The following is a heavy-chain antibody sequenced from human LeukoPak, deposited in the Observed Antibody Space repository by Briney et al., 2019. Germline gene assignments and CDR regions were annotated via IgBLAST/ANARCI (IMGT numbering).Heavy chain of an antibody. J-gene: IGHJ6*02. Sequence: SETLSLTCTVSGGSISSGGYYWSWIRQHPGKGLEWIGYIYYSGSTYYNPSLKSRVTTSADTSKNQFSLKLSSVTAADTAVYYCASYDYSKTQDGMDVWGQGTTVTVSS. CDR2: IYYSGST. CDR3: ASYDYSKTQDGMDV. D-gene: IGHD4-11*01. V-gene: IGHV4-31*03. CDR1: GGSISSGGYY.